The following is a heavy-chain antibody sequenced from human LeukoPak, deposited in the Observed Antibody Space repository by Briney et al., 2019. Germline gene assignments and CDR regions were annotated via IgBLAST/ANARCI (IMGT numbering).Heavy chain of an antibody. D-gene: IGHD3-10*01. J-gene: IGHJ4*02. V-gene: IGHV4-38-2*02. CDR3: ASSWITMVRGAFDY. CDR2: IYHSGST. CDR1: GYSISSGFY. Sequence: SETLSLTCTVSGYSISSGFYWGWIRQPPGKGLEWIGEIYHSGSTNYNPSLKSRVTISVDKSKNQFSLKLSSVTAADTAVYYCASSWITMVRGAFDYWGQGTLVTVSS.